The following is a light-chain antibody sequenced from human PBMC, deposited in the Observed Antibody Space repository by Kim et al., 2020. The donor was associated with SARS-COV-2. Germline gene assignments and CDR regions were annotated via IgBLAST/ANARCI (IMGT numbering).Light chain of an antibody. V-gene: IGKV3-20*01. Sequence: EIVLTQSPGTLSLSPGERATLSCRASQSVSIAWYQQKPGQAPRLLIYGASTRATGIPDRFSGSGSGTDFTLTISRLEPADFAVYYCQQYGRSLTFGQGTRLEIK. J-gene: IGKJ5*01. CDR1: QSVS. CDR2: GAS. CDR3: QQYGRSLT.